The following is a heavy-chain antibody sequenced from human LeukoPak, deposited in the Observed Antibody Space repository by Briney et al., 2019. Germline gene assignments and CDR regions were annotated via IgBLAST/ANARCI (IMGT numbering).Heavy chain of an antibody. D-gene: IGHD3-3*01. J-gene: IGHJ3*02. CDR2: ISSSSSYI. Sequence: SGGSLRLSCAASGFTFSSYSMNWVRQAPGKGLEWVSSISSSSSYIYYADSVKGRFTISRDNAKNSLYLQMNSLRAEDTAIYYCVRDLSYYISTIYYDVFDMWGHGTMVTVSS. CDR3: VRDLSYYISTIYYDVFDM. CDR1: GFTFSSYS. V-gene: IGHV3-21*04.